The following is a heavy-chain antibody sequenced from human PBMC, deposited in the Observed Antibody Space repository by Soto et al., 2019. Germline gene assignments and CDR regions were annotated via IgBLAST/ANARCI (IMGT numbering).Heavy chain of an antibody. CDR2: IDGDGTTK. V-gene: IGHV3-74*01. CDR1: GFTFNSYW. Sequence: GGSLRLSCAASGFTFNSYWMHWVRQVPGKGLECVSRIDGDGTTKHYADSVKGRFTISRDNAKNTLYLQMNSLRAEDSAVYLCARRIAVAGTYDHWGQGTLVTVSS. J-gene: IGHJ4*02. CDR3: ARRIAVAGTYDH. D-gene: IGHD6-19*01.